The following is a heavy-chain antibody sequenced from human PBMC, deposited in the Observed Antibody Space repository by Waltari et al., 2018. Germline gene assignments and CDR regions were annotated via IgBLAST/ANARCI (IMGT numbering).Heavy chain of an antibody. J-gene: IGHJ5*02. V-gene: IGHV3-15*01. CDR3: AKAHFYDSSGHIEH. Sequence: EVKMVESGGGSMKPGDSLRLSWVASGFGFKAAWLTWVRQAPGKGLEWVGRIKSQRDGATPDFASSVRGRFSISRDDSQNMVFLQMNSLRTEDTAVYYCAKAHFYDSSGHIEHWGQGTLVTVSS. CDR1: GFGFKAAW. CDR2: IKSQRDGATP. D-gene: IGHD3-22*01.